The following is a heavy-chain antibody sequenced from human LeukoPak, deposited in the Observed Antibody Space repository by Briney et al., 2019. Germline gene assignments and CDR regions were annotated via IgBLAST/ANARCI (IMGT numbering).Heavy chain of an antibody. CDR2: IYYSGGT. CDR3: ARDWSSAQNAFDI. Sequence: SETLSLTCAVYGGSFSGYYWSWIRQPPGKGLEWIGYIYYSGGTNYNPSLKSRVTISVDTSKNQFSLKLSSVTAADTAMYYCARDWSSAQNAFDIWGQGTMVTVSS. V-gene: IGHV4-59*12. D-gene: IGHD6-25*01. J-gene: IGHJ3*02. CDR1: GGSFSGYY.